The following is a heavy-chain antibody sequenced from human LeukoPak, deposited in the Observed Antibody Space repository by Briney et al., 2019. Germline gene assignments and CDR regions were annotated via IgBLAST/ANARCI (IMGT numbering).Heavy chain of an antibody. CDR3: ASLGFCTGGRCLADF. J-gene: IGHJ4*02. V-gene: IGHV4-59*08. D-gene: IGHD2-15*01. CDR2: IYYNGHT. CDR1: GDSFSSYY. Sequence: TSATLSLTCTVSGDSFSSYYWTWIRQPPGKGLEWIGYIYYNGHTNYNTSLTGRVTISEDTSKNQFSLKLNADTAPETPGHNCASLGFCTGGRCLADFWGQGTLVTVSS.